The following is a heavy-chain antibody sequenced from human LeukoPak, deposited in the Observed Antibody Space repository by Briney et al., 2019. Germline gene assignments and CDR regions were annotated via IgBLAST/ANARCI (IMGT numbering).Heavy chain of an antibody. D-gene: IGHD3-22*01. V-gene: IGHV3-23*01. J-gene: IGHJ4*02. CDR2: ISGSGGST. CDR1: GFTFSSYA. CDR3: AKDLYYDSSGYSRLFDY. Sequence: GGSLRLSCAASGFTFSSYAMSWVRQAPGKGLEWVSAISGSGGSTYYADSVKGRFTISRDNSKNTLYLQMNSLRAEDTAVYYCAKDLYYDSSGYSRLFDYWGQGTLVTVSS.